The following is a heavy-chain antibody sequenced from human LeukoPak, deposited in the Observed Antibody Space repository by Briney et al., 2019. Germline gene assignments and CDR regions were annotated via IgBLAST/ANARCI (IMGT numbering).Heavy chain of an antibody. V-gene: IGHV4-34*01. CDR3: ARGFNCSGGSCYSGGYYFDY. CDR1: GGSFSGYY. Sequence: SETLSLTCAVYGGSFSGYYWSWIRQPPGKGLEWIGEINHSGSTNYNPSLKSRVTISVDTYKNQFSLKLSSVTAADTAVYYCARGFNCSGGSCYSGGYYFDYWGQGTLVTVSS. J-gene: IGHJ4*02. CDR2: INHSGST. D-gene: IGHD2-15*01.